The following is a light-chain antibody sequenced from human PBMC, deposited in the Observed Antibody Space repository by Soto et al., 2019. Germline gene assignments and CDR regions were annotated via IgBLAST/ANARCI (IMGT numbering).Light chain of an antibody. V-gene: IGKV3-15*01. Sequence: EIVMTHSPFTLSVSPGSRATLSCRASESVRNNLAWYKQKPGQAPRLLIYGASTRATGIPARLSGSGSGTQFTLTISSMKSEDFAVYYCQQYNNWWTFGQGTKVDIK. CDR3: QQYNNWWT. CDR2: GAS. J-gene: IGKJ1*01. CDR1: ESVRNN.